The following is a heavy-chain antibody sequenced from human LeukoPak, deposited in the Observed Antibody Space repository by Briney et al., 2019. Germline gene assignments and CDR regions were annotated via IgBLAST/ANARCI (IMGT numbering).Heavy chain of an antibody. D-gene: IGHD1-26*01. J-gene: IGHJ5*02. Sequence: ASVKVSCKASGGTFSSYAISWVRQAPGQGLEWMGGIIPIFGTANYAQKFQGRVMITTDESTSTAYMELSSLRSEDTAVYYCARAAGGSYGNWFDPWGQGTLVTVSS. CDR2: IIPIFGTA. CDR1: GGTFSSYA. CDR3: ARAAGGSYGNWFDP. V-gene: IGHV1-69*05.